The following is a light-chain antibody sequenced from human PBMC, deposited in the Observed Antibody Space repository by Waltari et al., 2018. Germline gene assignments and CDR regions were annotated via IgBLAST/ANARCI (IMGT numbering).Light chain of an antibody. CDR2: AAS. J-gene: IGKJ2*01. Sequence: DIQMTQSQSSLSASVGDRVTITCRASQSITTYLNWYQQKPGKAPNVLIYAASTLQAGVPSRFSGSGSGTDFTLTISSLQPEDFATYYCQQSYNTPYTFGQVTKLEIK. CDR1: QSITTY. V-gene: IGKV1-39*01. CDR3: QQSYNTPYT.